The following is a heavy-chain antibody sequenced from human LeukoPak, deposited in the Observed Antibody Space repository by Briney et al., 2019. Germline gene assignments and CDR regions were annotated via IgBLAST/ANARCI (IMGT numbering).Heavy chain of an antibody. J-gene: IGHJ4*02. CDR2: IYYSGST. Sequence: SETLSLTCTVSGGSISSYYWRWIRQPPGKGLEWIGYIYYSGSTNYNPSLKSRVTISVDTSKNQFSLKLSSVTAADTAVYYCARSTGYSSSSWDYFDYWGQGTLVTVSS. CDR1: GGSISSYY. CDR3: ARSTGYSSSSWDYFDY. V-gene: IGHV4-59*08. D-gene: IGHD6-13*01.